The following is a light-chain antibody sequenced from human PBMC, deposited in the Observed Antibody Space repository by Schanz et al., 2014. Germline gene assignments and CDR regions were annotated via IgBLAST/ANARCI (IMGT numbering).Light chain of an antibody. J-gene: IGLJ2*01. CDR3: SSYTSSSTLVV. V-gene: IGLV1-40*01. CDR2: GNN. CDR1: SSNIGTGYD. Sequence: QSVLTQPPSVSGAPGQRVTISCTGSSSNIGTGYDVNWYQQLPGTPPKLLIFGNNNRPSGVPDRFSGSKSGTSASLAITGLQAEDEADYYCSSYTSSSTLVVFGGGTKVTVL.